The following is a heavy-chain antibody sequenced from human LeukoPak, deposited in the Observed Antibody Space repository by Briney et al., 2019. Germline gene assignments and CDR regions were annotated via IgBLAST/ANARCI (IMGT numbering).Heavy chain of an antibody. J-gene: IGHJ4*02. Sequence: GSGPALVKPTQTLTLTCTFSGFSLSTSGMCVSWIRQPPGKALEWLARIDWDDDKYYSTSLKTRLPISKDTSKNQVVLTMTNMDPVDTATYYCARSHPGGYYDSSGYFDYWGQGTLVTVSS. V-gene: IGHV2-70*11. CDR1: GFSLSTSGMC. CDR2: IDWDDDK. D-gene: IGHD3-22*01. CDR3: ARSHPGGYYDSSGYFDY.